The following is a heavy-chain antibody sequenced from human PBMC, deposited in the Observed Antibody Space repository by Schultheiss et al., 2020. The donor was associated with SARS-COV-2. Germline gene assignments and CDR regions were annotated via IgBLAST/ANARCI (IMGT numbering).Heavy chain of an antibody. CDR1: GYTFTSYG. CDR3: ARDSQMDYGSGSR. J-gene: IGHJ4*02. Sequence: ASVKVSCKASGYTFTSYGISWVRQAPGQGLEWMGWISAYNGNTNYAQKFQGRVTITADKSTSTAYMELRSLRSDDTAVYYCARDSQMDYGSGSRWGQGTLVTVSS. V-gene: IGHV1-18*01. CDR2: ISAYNGNT. D-gene: IGHD3-10*01.